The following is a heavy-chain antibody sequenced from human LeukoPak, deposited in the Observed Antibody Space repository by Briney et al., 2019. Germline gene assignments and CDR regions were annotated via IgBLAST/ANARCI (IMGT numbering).Heavy chain of an antibody. CDR2: ISGTGSST. CDR1: GFTFSNYA. V-gene: IGHV3-23*01. CDR3: AKVLSLLYSDWVLYADY. D-gene: IGHD3-9*01. Sequence: QPGGSLRLSCAASGFTFSNYAMTWVRQAPGKGLEWVSAISGTGSSTYYAASVKGRFTTSRDNSKNTLFLQMNRLTAEDTAVYYCAKVLSLLYSDWVLYADYWGQGTLVTVSS. J-gene: IGHJ4*02.